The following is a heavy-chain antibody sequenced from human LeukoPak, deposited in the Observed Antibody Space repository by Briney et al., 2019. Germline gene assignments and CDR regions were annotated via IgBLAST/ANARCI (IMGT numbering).Heavy chain of an antibody. CDR1: GFTFSSYA. CDR3: ARADCSSSTCYLRSSWFDP. D-gene: IGHD2/OR15-2a*01. J-gene: IGHJ5*02. Sequence: GGSLRLSCAASGFTFSSYAMSWVRQAPGKGLEWVSSISTSSTFIYYTYSVKGRFTISRDNAKNSLYLQMNSLSAEDTAVYYCARADCSSSTCYLRSSWFDPWGQGTLVTVSS. CDR2: ISTSSTFI. V-gene: IGHV3-21*01.